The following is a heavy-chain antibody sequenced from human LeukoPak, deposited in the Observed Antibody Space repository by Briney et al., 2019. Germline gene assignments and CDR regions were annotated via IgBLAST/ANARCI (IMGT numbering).Heavy chain of an antibody. CDR2: IYHSGST. CDR1: GGSISSGGYY. D-gene: IGHD6-13*01. Sequence: PSQTLSLTCTVSGGSISSGGYYWSWIRQPPGKGLEWIGYIYHSGSTYYNPSLKSRVTISVDRSKNQFSLKLSSVTAADTAVYYCARMLRGYSSSPIDYWGQGTLVTVSS. CDR3: ARMLRGYSSSPIDY. J-gene: IGHJ4*02. V-gene: IGHV4-30-2*01.